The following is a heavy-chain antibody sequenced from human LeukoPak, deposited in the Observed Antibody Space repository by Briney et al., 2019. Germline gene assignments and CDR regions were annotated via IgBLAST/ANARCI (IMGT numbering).Heavy chain of an antibody. CDR1: GFTFSSYS. D-gene: IGHD2-2*01. V-gene: IGHV3-21*01. CDR3: ARVDCSSTSCYFGYYYYGMDV. Sequence: PGGSLRLSCAASGFTFSSYSMNRVRQAPGKGLEWVSSISSSSSYIYYADSVKGRFTISRDNAKNSLYLQMNSLRAEDTAVYYCARVDCSSTSCYFGYYYYGMDVWGQGTTVTVSS. J-gene: IGHJ6*02. CDR2: ISSSSSYI.